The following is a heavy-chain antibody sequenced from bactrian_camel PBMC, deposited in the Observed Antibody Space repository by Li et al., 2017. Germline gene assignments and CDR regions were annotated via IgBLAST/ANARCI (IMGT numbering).Heavy chain of an antibody. CDR2: INSSGRST. CDR1: GFTFSDYT. J-gene: IGHJ4*01. V-gene: IGHV3S42*01. CDR3: ARGPEVLWEFGY. Sequence: VQLVESGGGLVQPGGSLRLSCAASGFTFSDYTMTWVRQAPGKGLEWVSDINSSGRSTNYADSVKGRFTISRDNAKNTLYLQMNSLKTEDTAVYYCARGPEVLWEFGYWGQGTQVTVS.